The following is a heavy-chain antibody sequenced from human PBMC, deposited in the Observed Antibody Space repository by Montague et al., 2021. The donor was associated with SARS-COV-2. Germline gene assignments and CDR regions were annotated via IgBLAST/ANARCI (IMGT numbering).Heavy chain of an antibody. CDR1: GASISTSLYY. CDR2: FYVGGTT. V-gene: IGHV4-61*02. J-gene: IGHJ3*01. D-gene: IGHD3-10*01. CDR3: ARGPVLWFGESPFYDAFQL. Sequence: TLSLTCTVSGASISTSLYYWSWVRQPAGKGLEYIGRFYVGGTTNYNPSLQSRVSILADTSKNQFSLELTSVTASDSAIYYCARGPVLWFGESPFYDAFQLWGPGTMVTVSS.